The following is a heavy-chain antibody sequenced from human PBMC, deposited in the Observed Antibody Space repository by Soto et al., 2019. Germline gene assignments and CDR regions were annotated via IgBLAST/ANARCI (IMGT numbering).Heavy chain of an antibody. J-gene: IGHJ4*02. Sequence: SEALSLTCTVSGGSVSIGSYYWSWIRQPPGKGLEWIGYIYYSGSTNYNPSLKSRVTISVDTSKNQFSLKLSSVTAADTAVYYCARGGTNFDYWGQGTPVTVSS. CDR2: IYYSGST. CDR3: ARGGTNFDY. V-gene: IGHV4-61*01. D-gene: IGHD2-15*01. CDR1: GGSVSIGSYY.